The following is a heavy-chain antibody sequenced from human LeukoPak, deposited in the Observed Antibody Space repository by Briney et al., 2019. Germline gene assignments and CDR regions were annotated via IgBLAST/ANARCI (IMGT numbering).Heavy chain of an antibody. CDR3: ARAAYSSGYYYDDY. D-gene: IGHD3-22*01. J-gene: IGHJ4*02. V-gene: IGHV3-53*01. CDR1: GFTVSSNY. Sequence: GGSLGLSCAASGFTVSSNYMSWVRQAPGKGLEWVSVIYSGGSTYYADSVKGRFTISRDNSKNTLYLQMNSLRAEDTAVYYCARAAYSSGYYYDDYWGQGTLVTVSS. CDR2: IYSGGST.